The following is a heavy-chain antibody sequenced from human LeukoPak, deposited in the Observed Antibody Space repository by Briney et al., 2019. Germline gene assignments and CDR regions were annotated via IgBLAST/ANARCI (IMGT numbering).Heavy chain of an antibody. CDR2: IKQDGSEK. V-gene: IGHV3-7*01. CDR1: GFTFSSYW. Sequence: PGGSLRLSCAASGFTFSSYWMSWVRQAPGKGLEWVANIKQDGSEKYYVDSVKGRFTISRDNAKNSLYLQMNSLRAEDTAVYYCARLLKDYGDYVGGADYFDYWGQGTLVTVSS. CDR3: ARLLKDYGDYVGGADYFDY. D-gene: IGHD4-17*01. J-gene: IGHJ4*02.